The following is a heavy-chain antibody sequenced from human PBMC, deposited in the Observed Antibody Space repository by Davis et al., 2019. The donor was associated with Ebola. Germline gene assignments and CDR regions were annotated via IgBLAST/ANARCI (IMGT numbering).Heavy chain of an antibody. CDR2: INHSGST. D-gene: IGHD2-15*01. CDR3: ARLRAVWGGIIDY. J-gene: IGHJ4*02. V-gene: IGHV4-34*01. Sequence: MPGGSLRLSCAVYGGSFSGYYWSWIRQPPGKGLEWIGEINHSGSTNYNPSLKSRVTISVDTSKNQFSLKLSSVTAADTSTYYCARLRAVWGGIIDYWGQGTLVTVSS. CDR1: GGSFSGYY.